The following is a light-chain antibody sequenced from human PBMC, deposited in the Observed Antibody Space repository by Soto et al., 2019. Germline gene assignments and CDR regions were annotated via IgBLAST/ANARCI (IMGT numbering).Light chain of an antibody. CDR1: RNITRK. Sequence: EIVMTQSPATLSVSPGERATLSGRASRNITRKLAWYQQKPGQAPRLLISGASTRATGIPDRFSGSGSGTEFTLTISSLQSEDFAVYYCQQYYDYPPLIFGGGTKVEIK. CDR2: GAS. CDR3: QQYYDYPPLI. J-gene: IGKJ4*01. V-gene: IGKV3-15*01.